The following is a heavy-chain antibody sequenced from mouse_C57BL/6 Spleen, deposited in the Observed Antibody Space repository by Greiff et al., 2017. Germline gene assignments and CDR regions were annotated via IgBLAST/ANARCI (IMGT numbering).Heavy chain of an antibody. CDR3: ARHWGPGTEGYFDV. Sequence: EVHLVESGGDLVKPGGSLKLSCAASGFTFSSYGMSWVRQTPDKRLEWVATISSGGSYTYYPDSVKGRFTISRDNAKNTLYLQMSSLKSEDTAMYYCARHWGPGTEGYFDVWGTGTTVTVSS. J-gene: IGHJ1*03. CDR1: GFTFSSYG. V-gene: IGHV5-6*01. CDR2: ISSGGSYT. D-gene: IGHD4-1*01.